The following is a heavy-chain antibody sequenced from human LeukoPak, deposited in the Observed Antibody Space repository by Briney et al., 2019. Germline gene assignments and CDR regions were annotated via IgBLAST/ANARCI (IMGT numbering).Heavy chain of an antibody. CDR2: INHSGST. V-gene: IGHV4-34*01. J-gene: IGHJ4*02. Sequence: PSETLSLTCAVYGGSFSGYYWSWIRQPPGKGLEWIGEINHSGSTNYNPSLKSRVTISVDTSKNQFSLKLSSVTAADTAVYYCAREGPYYYDSSGSGGSYFDYWGQGTLVTVSS. D-gene: IGHD3-22*01. CDR1: GGSFSGYY. CDR3: AREGPYYYDSSGSGGSYFDY.